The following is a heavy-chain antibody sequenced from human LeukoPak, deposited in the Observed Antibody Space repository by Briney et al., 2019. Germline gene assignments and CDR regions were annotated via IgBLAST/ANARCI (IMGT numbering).Heavy chain of an antibody. Sequence: QPGGSLRLSCAASGFTFSSYGMHWVRQAPGKGLEWVAVISYDGSNKYYADSVKGRFTISRDNSKNTLYLQMNSLRAEDTAVYYCAKGLRYSDNWGQGTLVTVSS. CDR2: ISYDGSNK. V-gene: IGHV3-30*18. J-gene: IGHJ4*02. CDR1: GFTFSSYG. D-gene: IGHD3-9*01. CDR3: AKGLRYSDN.